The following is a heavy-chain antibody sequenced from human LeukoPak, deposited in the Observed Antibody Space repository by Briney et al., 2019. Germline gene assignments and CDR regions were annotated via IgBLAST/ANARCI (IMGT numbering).Heavy chain of an antibody. J-gene: IGHJ5*02. CDR1: VFSFNTYS. CDR2: SSRTSEPT. CDR3: ARGATDTTRWFDP. Sequence: GGSLTLSCAPSVFSFNTYSMTWVRQSPGKGLEWVSISSRTSEPTFYADSVKGRFTISRDNAKNSLYLQMNGLRADDTATYYCARGATDTTRWFDPWGQGTLVTVSS. V-gene: IGHV3-21*01. D-gene: IGHD1-7*01.